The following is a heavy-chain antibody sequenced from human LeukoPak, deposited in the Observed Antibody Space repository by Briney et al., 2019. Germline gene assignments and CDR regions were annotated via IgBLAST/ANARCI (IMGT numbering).Heavy chain of an antibody. CDR1: GFTFDDYA. V-gene: IGHV3-9*01. Sequence: GRSLRLSCAASGFTFDDYAMHWVRQAPGKGLEWVSGISWNSGSIGYADSVKGRFTISRDNAKNSPYLQMNSLRAEDTALYYCAKDIDYYGSGSYYNYWGQGTLVTVSS. CDR3: AKDIDYYGSGSYYNY. J-gene: IGHJ4*02. CDR2: ISWNSGSI. D-gene: IGHD3-10*01.